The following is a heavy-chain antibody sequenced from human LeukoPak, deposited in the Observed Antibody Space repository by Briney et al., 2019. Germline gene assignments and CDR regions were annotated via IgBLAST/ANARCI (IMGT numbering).Heavy chain of an antibody. D-gene: IGHD3-3*01. J-gene: IGHJ4*02. CDR2: IYYSGST. V-gene: IGHV4-39*01. Sequence: SETLSLTCTVSGGSINSTYYWGWIRQPPGRGLEWIGSIYYSGSTFYNPSLQSRVTISVDTSKSQFSLRLTSVTASDTAVYFCARLLWNDEDYWGQGTLVTVSS. CDR3: ARLLWNDEDY. CDR1: GGSINSTYY.